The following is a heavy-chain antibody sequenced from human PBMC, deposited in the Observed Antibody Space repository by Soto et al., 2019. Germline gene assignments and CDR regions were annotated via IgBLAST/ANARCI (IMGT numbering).Heavy chain of an antibody. CDR3: ARVPSSSGRAHFDY. D-gene: IGHD2-15*01. V-gene: IGHV3-30-3*01. CDR2: ISYDGSNK. Sequence: QVQPVESGGGVVQPGRSLRLSCAASGFTFSSYAMHWVCQAPGKGLEWVAVISYDGSNKYYADSVKGRFTISRDNSKNTLYLQMNSLRAEDTAVYYCARVPSSSGRAHFDYWGQGTLVTVSS. J-gene: IGHJ4*02. CDR1: GFTFSSYA.